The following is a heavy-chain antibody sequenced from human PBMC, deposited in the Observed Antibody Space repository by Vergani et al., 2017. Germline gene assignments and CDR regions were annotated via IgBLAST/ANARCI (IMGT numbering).Heavy chain of an antibody. Sequence: EVQLVESGGGLVQPGGSLRLSCAASGFTFSSYEMNWVRQAPGKGLEWVSYISSSGSTIYYADSVKGRFTISRDNAKNSLYLQMNSLRAEDTAVYYCARGPSKQHGYYYYMDVWGKGTTVTVSS. CDR3: ARGPSKQHGYYYYMDV. CDR1: GFTFSSYE. D-gene: IGHD6-13*01. J-gene: IGHJ6*03. CDR2: ISSSGSTI. V-gene: IGHV3-48*03.